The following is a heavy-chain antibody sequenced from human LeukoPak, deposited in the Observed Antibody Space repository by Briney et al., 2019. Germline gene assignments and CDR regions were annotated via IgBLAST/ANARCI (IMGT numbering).Heavy chain of an antibody. Sequence: SETLSLTCTVSGGSISSYYWSWIRQPAGKGLEWIGRIYTSGSTNYNPSLKSRVTISVDTSKNQFSLKLSSVTAADTAVYYCARGVGYCSGGSCYYAFDIWGQGTMVTVSS. J-gene: IGHJ3*02. CDR1: GGSISSYY. CDR3: ARGVGYCSGGSCYYAFDI. D-gene: IGHD2-15*01. CDR2: IYTSGST. V-gene: IGHV4-4*07.